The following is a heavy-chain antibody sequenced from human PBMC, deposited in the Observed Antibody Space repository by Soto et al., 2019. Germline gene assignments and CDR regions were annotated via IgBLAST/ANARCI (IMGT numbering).Heavy chain of an antibody. V-gene: IGHV3-23*01. D-gene: IGHD2-15*01. Sequence: LRPSCTPSRFTLSNYAMSCARHAPGKGLEWDSTFSSSGDGTYYGDSEKSRFTISRDNSKNTLYLQMNSLRAEDTAVYYCTKASRYCSGATCFTFDYWGLGTLVTGSS. J-gene: IGHJ4*02. CDR3: TKASRYCSGATCFTFDY. CDR2: FSSSGDGT. CDR1: RFTLSNYA.